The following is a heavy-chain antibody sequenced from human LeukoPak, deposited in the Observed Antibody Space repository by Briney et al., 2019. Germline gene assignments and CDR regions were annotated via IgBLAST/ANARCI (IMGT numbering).Heavy chain of an antibody. CDR2: ISWNSGSI. Sequence: GGSLRLSCAASGFTFDDYAMHWVRQAPGKGLEWVSGISWNSGSIGYADSVKGRFTISRDNAKNSLYLQMNSLRAEDTALYYCAKDFLGRYSSSWYMFDYWGQGTLVTVSS. D-gene: IGHD6-13*01. CDR3: AKDFLGRYSSSWYMFDY. CDR1: GFTFDDYA. J-gene: IGHJ4*02. V-gene: IGHV3-9*01.